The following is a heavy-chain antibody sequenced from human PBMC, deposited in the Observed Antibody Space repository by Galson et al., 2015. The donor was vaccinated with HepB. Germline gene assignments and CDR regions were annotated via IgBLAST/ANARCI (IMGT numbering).Heavy chain of an antibody. Sequence: SVKVSCKASGGTFSSYAISWVRQAPGQGLEWMGGIIPIFGTANYAQKFQGRVTITADESTSTAYMELSSLRSEDTAVYYCARDSSGANAFDIWGQGTIVTVSS. CDR2: IIPIFGTA. J-gene: IGHJ3*02. D-gene: IGHD2-15*01. V-gene: IGHV1-69*13. CDR1: GGTFSSYA. CDR3: ARDSSGANAFDI.